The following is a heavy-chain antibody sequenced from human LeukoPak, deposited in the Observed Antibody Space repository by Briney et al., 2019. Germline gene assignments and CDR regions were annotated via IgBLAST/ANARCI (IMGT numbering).Heavy chain of an antibody. CDR1: GFTFSSYS. J-gene: IGHJ4*02. CDR3: AREGSDTGGFDY. V-gene: IGHV3-21*01. D-gene: IGHD5-18*01. Sequence: GGSLRLSCAASGFTFSSYSMNWVRQAPGKGLEWVSSISSSSSYIYYADSVKGRFTISRDNAKNSLYLQMNSLRAEDTAVYYRAREGSDTGGFDYWGQGTLVTVSS. CDR2: ISSSSSYI.